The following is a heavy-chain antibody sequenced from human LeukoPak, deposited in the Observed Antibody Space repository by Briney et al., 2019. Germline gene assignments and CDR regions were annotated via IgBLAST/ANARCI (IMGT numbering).Heavy chain of an antibody. V-gene: IGHV4-34*01. D-gene: IGHD3-10*01. J-gene: IGHJ5*02. CDR3: ARAANMVRGVMAWFDP. CDR2: INHSGST. CDR1: GGSFSGYY. Sequence: SETLSLTCAVYGGSFSGYYWSWIRQPPRKGLEWIGEINHSGSTNYNPSLKSRVTISVDTSKNQFSLKLSSVTAADTAVYYCARAANMVRGVMAWFDPWGQGTLVTVSS.